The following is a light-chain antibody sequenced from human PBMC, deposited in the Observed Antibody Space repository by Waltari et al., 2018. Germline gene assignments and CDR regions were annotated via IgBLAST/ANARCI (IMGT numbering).Light chain of an antibody. J-gene: IGLJ2*01. CDR2: GNN. CDR1: SSNIGDGYD. Sequence: HSVLTQPPSLSGAPGQRVTISCTGSSSNIGDGYDDHGYQQFPETAPNLLIFGNNNRPSGVPDRFSGSKSGTSASLAITGLQAEDEAEYYCQSYDDSLGGSVIFGGGTKLTVL. V-gene: IGLV1-40*01. CDR3: QSYDDSLGGSVI.